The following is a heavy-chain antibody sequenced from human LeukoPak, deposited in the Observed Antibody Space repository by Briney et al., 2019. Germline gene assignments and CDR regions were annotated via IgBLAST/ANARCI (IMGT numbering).Heavy chain of an antibody. CDR2: ISSSSSTV. V-gene: IGHV3-48*01. D-gene: IGHD7-27*01. CDR3: ARKTGGSLDI. J-gene: IGHJ3*02. CDR1: GFTFSSYS. Sequence: GGSLRLSCAASGFTFSSYSMNWVRQAPGKGLEWVSYISSSSSTVYYADSVRGRFTISRDNAKNSLYLQMNSLRGEDTAVYYCARKTGGSLDIWGQGTMVTVSS.